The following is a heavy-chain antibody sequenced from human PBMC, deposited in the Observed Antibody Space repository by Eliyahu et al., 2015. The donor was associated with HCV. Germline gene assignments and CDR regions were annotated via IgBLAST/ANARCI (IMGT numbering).Heavy chain of an antibody. D-gene: IGHD3-10*01. Sequence: QVQLQQWGAGLLKPSETLSLTCGVYGGSIXGFYXXWIRQPPGKGLXWIGXINYSGSTNYNPSLKSRVIVFLDKSKNQLSLNLSSVTAADTAMYYCARGRGRAVNYRGWFDPWGQGTLVTVSS. CDR1: GGSIXGFY. V-gene: IGHV4-34*01. CDR2: INYSGST. CDR3: ARGRGRAVNYRGWFDP. J-gene: IGHJ5*02.